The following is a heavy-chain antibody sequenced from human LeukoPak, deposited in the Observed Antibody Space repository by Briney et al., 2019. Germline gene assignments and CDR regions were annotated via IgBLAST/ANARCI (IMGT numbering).Heavy chain of an antibody. D-gene: IGHD6-6*01. CDR3: ARGLIAARPGGWFDP. V-gene: IGHV1-18*04. Sequence: GASVKVSCEASGYTFTSYYMHWVRQAPGQGLEWMGWISAYNGNTNYAQKLQGRVTMTTDTSTSTAYMELRSLRSDDTAVYYCARGLIAARPGGWFDPWGQGTLVTVSS. CDR1: GYTFTSYY. CDR2: ISAYNGNT. J-gene: IGHJ5*02.